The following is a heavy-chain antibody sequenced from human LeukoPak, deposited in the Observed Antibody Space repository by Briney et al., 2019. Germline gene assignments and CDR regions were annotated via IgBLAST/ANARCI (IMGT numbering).Heavy chain of an antibody. Sequence: GAPVKVSCKASGQSLTGYFIHWVRQAPGQGLEWVGRIDPNTGDTIYAQNFQGRVTVTSATSISTAYMELSRLTSDDTAVYFCARLGLHGSGTYYFFDYWGQGTLVTVSS. CDR3: ARLGLHGSGTYYFFDY. V-gene: IGHV1-2*06. J-gene: IGHJ4*02. CDR1: GQSLTGYF. CDR2: IDPNTGDT. D-gene: IGHD3-10*01.